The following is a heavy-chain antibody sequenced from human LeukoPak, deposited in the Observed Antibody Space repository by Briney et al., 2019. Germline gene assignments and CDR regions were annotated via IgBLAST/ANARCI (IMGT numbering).Heavy chain of an antibody. CDR2: IYSGGNT. CDR1: GFTVSSNY. Sequence: GGSLRLSCAASGFTVSSNYINWVRQAPGKGLEWVSIIYSGGNTYYAESVRGRFIISRDNFENTVYLQMNSLRAEDTAVYYCARPPGLSGHYSYYSGVDVWGQGTTVTVSS. D-gene: IGHD3-9*01. CDR3: ARPPGLSGHYSYYSGVDV. J-gene: IGHJ6*02. V-gene: IGHV3-66*04.